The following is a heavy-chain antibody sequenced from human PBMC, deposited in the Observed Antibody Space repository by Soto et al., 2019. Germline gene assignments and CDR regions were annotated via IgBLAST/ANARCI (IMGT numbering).Heavy chain of an antibody. CDR3: ARGGGTTLAPLP. CDR2: INPNSGAT. V-gene: IGHV1-2*02. D-gene: IGHD3-16*01. Sequence: GAPVKVSRKASGYTFTSHVINWGLQAPGEGLEWMGWINPNSGATKYAPKFQGRVTMTRDTSNRTAYLELSRLTSDDTAIYYCARGGGTTLAPLPWGQGTPVTVSS. J-gene: IGHJ5*02. CDR1: GYTFTSHV.